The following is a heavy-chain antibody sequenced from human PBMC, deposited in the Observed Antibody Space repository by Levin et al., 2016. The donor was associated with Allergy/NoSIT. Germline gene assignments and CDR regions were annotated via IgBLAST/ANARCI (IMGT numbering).Heavy chain of an antibody. V-gene: IGHV3-21*01. CDR3: AREPPGAASDY. CDR2: ISSSSSYI. D-gene: IGHD3-10*01. Sequence: VRQAPGKGLEWVSSISSSSSYIYYADSVKGRFTISRDNAKNSLYLQMNSLRAEDTAVYYCAREPPGAASDYWGQGTLVTVSS. J-gene: IGHJ4*02.